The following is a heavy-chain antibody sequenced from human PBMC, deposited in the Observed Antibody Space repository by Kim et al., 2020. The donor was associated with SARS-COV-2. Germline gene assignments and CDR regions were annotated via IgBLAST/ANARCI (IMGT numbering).Heavy chain of an antibody. CDR3: ARDRVDYGDISDGRDAFDV. Sequence: KGRFTIPRDNAKNSLYLQMNSLRAEDTALYYCARDRVDYGDISDGRDAFDVWGQGTMVTVSS. J-gene: IGHJ3*01. V-gene: IGHV3-20*03. D-gene: IGHD4-17*01.